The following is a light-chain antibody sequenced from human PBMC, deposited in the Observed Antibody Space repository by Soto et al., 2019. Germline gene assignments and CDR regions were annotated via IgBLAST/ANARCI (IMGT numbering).Light chain of an antibody. CDR3: QQYNSYPAT. V-gene: IGKV1-5*03. CDR2: KAS. Sequence: DIQMTQSPSTLSASVGDRVTITCRASQSISSWLAWYQQKPGKAPKLLIYKASSLESGVPSRFSGSGSGTEFTLTISSLQPDDFATYYGQQYNSYPATVGQGTKVEIK. CDR1: QSISSW. J-gene: IGKJ1*01.